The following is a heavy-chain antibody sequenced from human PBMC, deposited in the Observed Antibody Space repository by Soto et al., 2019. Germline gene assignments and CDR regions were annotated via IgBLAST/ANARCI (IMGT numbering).Heavy chain of an antibody. CDR2: ISWNSGCI. CDR1: GFTFESYA. J-gene: IGHJ4*02. CDR3: VRDIHEQWLVSHFEY. D-gene: IGHD6-19*01. Sequence: EVQLVESGGGSVQPGRSLRLSCVASGFTFESYAMHWVRQVPGKGLEWVSGISWNSGCIVYEDSVKGRFTISRDNAQKALYLEMNSLRVEDTAFYYCVRDIHEQWLVSHFEYWGQGALVTVAS. V-gene: IGHV3-9*01.